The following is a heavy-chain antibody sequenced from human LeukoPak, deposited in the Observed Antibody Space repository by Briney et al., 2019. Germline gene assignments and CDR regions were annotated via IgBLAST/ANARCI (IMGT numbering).Heavy chain of an antibody. CDR2: INAGNGNT. CDR1: GYTFTSYA. D-gene: IGHD5-24*01. J-gene: IGHJ4*02. V-gene: IGHV1-3*01. CDR3: AFYGASGRVLQGDYFDY. Sequence: ASVKVSCKASGYTFTSYAMHWVRQAPGQRLEWMGWINAGNGNTKYSQKFQGRVTITRDTSASTAYMELSSLRSEDTAVYYCAFYGASGRVLQGDYFDYWGQGTLVTVSS.